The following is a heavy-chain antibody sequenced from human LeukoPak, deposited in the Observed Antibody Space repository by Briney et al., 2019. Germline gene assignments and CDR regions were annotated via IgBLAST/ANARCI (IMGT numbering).Heavy chain of an antibody. CDR2: IYYSGST. D-gene: IGHD5-24*01. CDR3: ARGGSRDGFPSDL. V-gene: IGHV4-59*11. J-gene: IGHJ2*01. Sequence: SETLSLTCTVSGGSITSHYWSWIRQPPGKGLEWIGYIYYSGSTNYNPSLKSRVTISVDTSKNQFSLKLSSETAADTAVYYCARGGSRDGFPSDLWGRGTLVTVSS. CDR1: GGSITSHY.